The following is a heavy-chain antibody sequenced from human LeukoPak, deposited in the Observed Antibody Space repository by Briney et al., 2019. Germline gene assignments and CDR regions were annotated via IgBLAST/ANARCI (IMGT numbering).Heavy chain of an antibody. J-gene: IGHJ5*02. CDR1: GFTFSSYW. D-gene: IGHD1-26*01. CDR2: INHSGST. Sequence: GSLRLSCAASGFTFSSYWMSWIRQPPGKGLEWIGEINHSGSTNYNPSLKSRVTISVDTSKNQFSLKLSSVTAADTAVYYCARGVGRFDPWGQGTLVTVSS. V-gene: IGHV4-34*01. CDR3: ARGVGRFDP.